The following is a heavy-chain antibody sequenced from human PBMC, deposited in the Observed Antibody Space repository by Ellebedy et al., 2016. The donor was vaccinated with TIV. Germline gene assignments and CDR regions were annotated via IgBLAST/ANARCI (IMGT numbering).Heavy chain of an antibody. J-gene: IGHJ4*02. V-gene: IGHV1-69*13. CDR1: GGTFSSYA. CDR2: INPIFGTP. CDR3: ARSQLNSLLPDYGSGNYYYY. Sequence: ASVKVSCKASGGTFSSYAISWVRQAPGQGLEWMGGINPIFGTPNYAQKFQGRVKITADESTSTAYMELSRLTSDDTAVYYCARSQLNSLLPDYGSGNYYYYWGQGTLVTVSS. D-gene: IGHD3-10*01.